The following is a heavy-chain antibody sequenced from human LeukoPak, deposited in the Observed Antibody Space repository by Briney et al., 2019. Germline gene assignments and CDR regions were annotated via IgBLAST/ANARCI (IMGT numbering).Heavy chain of an antibody. D-gene: IGHD3-9*01. V-gene: IGHV3-7*01. CDR2: IKQDGSEK. CDR1: GSTFSSFW. CDR3: ARDYPLDWLYDN. J-gene: IGHJ4*02. Sequence: PGGSLRLSCAASGSTFSSFWMSWVRQAPGKGLEWVANIKQDGSEKYYVDSVKGRFTISRDNAKNSLYLQMNSLRAEDTAVYYCARDYPLDWLYDNWGQGTLVTVSS.